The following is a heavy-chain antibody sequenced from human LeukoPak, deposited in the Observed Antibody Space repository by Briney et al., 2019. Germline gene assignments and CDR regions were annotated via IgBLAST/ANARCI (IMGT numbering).Heavy chain of an antibody. CDR3: ARDWWDLLDDYYYYGMDV. J-gene: IGHJ6*02. D-gene: IGHD1-26*01. Sequence: ASVKVSCKASGYTFTGYYMHWVRQAPGQGLEWMGRINPNSGGTNYAQKFQGRVTMTRDTSISTAYMELSRLRSDDTAVYYCARDWWDLLDDYYYYGMDVWGQGTTVTVSS. CDR2: INPNSGGT. V-gene: IGHV1-2*06. CDR1: GYTFTGYY.